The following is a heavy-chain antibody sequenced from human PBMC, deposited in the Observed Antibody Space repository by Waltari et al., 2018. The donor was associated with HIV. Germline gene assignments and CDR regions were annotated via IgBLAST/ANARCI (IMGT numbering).Heavy chain of an antibody. CDR3: ARDNIPYYASGSYSYGFDY. Sequence: QVQLQESGPGLVKPSETLSLTCTVSGGFISSYYWSWIRQPPGKGLEWIGYIYYSGSTNYNPSLKSRVSISVDTPKNQFSLKLSSVTAADTAVYYCARDNIPYYASGSYSYGFDYWGQGTLVTVSS. J-gene: IGHJ4*02. V-gene: IGHV4-59*01. CDR1: GGFISSYY. D-gene: IGHD3-10*01. CDR2: IYYSGST.